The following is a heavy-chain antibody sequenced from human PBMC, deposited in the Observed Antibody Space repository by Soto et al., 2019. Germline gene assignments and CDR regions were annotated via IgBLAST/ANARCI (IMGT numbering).Heavy chain of an antibody. CDR1: GGSVNNANYF. D-gene: IGHD4-17*01. Sequence: QVRLEESGPGLVKPSETLSLICSVSGGSVNNANYFWNWIRHHPENGLEWIGYIYYSGSTRYNPSFKTRATLSIDTSKNQFSLRLKSVTVAYTAVYFCARAADYGGSRGGMDVWGRGTTVTVSS. CDR2: IYYSGST. J-gene: IGHJ6*02. CDR3: ARAADYGGSRGGMDV. V-gene: IGHV4-31*03.